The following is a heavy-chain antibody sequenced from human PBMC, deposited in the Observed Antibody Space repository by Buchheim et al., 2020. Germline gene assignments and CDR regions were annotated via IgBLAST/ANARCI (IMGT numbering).Heavy chain of an antibody. D-gene: IGHD6-13*01. CDR1: GGSISRYY. CDR2: IYYSGST. V-gene: IGHV4-59*01. J-gene: IGHJ4*02. CDR3: ARVIGSSWGYYFDY. Sequence: QVQLQESGPGLVKPSETLSLTCTVSGGSISRYYWGWIRQPPGKGLEWIGYIYYSGSTNYNPSLKSRVTISIDTSKNQFSLKLSSVTAADTAVYYCARVIGSSWGYYFDYWGQGTL.